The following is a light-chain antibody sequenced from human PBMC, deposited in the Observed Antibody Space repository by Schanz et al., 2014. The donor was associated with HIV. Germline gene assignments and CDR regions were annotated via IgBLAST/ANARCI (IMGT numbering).Light chain of an antibody. CDR1: QSVSSSY. CDR2: SAS. Sequence: EIVLTQSPGTLSLSPGERATLSCRASQSVSSSYLAWYQQKPGQAPRLLIYSASYRAPGVPARFSGSGSGTDFTLTISSLQPEDFATYYCQQLNSYPLTFGPGTKVDIK. V-gene: IGKV3-20*01. J-gene: IGKJ3*01. CDR3: QQLNSYPLT.